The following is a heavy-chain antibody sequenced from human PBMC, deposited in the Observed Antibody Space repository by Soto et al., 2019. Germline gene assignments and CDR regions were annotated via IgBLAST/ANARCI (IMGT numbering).Heavy chain of an antibody. Sequence: ASVKVSCKASGYTFTSYAMHWVRQAPGQRLEWMGWVNAGNGNTKYSQKFQGRVTITRDTSASTAYMELSSLRSEDTAVYYCASCSSTSCHYYYGMDVWGQGTTVTVSS. CDR3: ASCSSTSCHYYYGMDV. CDR2: VNAGNGNT. CDR1: GYTFTSYA. V-gene: IGHV1-3*01. J-gene: IGHJ6*02. D-gene: IGHD2-2*01.